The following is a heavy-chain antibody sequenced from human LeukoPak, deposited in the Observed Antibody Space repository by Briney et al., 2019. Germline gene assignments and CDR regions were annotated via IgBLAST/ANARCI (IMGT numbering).Heavy chain of an antibody. Sequence: ASVKVSCKASGYTFTSYGISWVRLAPGHGLEWMGWISAYNGNRKYEKKLQGRVTMTTDTATSTAYMELSSLRADDTAVYYCARDRWGVNYYQYMDVWGKGTTVTVSS. CDR1: GYTFTSYG. J-gene: IGHJ6*03. D-gene: IGHD3-10*01. CDR3: ARDRWGVNYYQYMDV. CDR2: ISAYNGNR. V-gene: IGHV1-18*01.